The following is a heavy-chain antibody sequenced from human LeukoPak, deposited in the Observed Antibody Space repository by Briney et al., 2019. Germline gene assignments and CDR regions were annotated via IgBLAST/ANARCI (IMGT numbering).Heavy chain of an antibody. CDR1: GGSFSVYY. CDR2: INHSGST. Sequence: SETLSLTCAVYGGSFSVYYWSWIRQPPGKGLEWIGEINHSGSTNYNPSLKSRVTISVDTSKNQFSLKLSSVTAADTAVYYCARACSGGSCYHDSWGQGTLVTVSS. D-gene: IGHD2-15*01. J-gene: IGHJ5*02. V-gene: IGHV4-34*01. CDR3: ARACSGGSCYHDS.